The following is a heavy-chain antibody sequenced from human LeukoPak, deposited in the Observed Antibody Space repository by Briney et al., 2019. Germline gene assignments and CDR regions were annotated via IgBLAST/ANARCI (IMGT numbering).Heavy chain of an antibody. D-gene: IGHD3-10*01. CDR2: ITGTSSTI. CDR1: GFTFSSYT. Sequence: GGSLRLSCAASGFTFSSYTMNWVRQAPGKGLKWVSSITGTSSTILYADSVMGRFAISRDNSKNSLYLQMNSLRAEDTAVYYCARDSNYYSWDWGQGTLVTVSS. CDR3: ARDSNYYSWD. J-gene: IGHJ4*02. V-gene: IGHV3-21*01.